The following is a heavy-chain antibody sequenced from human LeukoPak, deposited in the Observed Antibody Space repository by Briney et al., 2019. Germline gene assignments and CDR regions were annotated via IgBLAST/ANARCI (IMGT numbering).Heavy chain of an antibody. V-gene: IGHV1-2*02. CDR3: ARSTHAAEWFDP. CDR1: GYTFTGYY. D-gene: IGHD6-13*01. Sequence: ASVKVSCKASGYTFTGYYMHWVRQAPGQGLEWMGWINPNSGGTNYAQKFQGRVTMTRDTSISTAYMELSRLSFDDTAVYYCARSTHAAEWFDPWGQGTLVTVSS. CDR2: INPNSGGT. J-gene: IGHJ5*02.